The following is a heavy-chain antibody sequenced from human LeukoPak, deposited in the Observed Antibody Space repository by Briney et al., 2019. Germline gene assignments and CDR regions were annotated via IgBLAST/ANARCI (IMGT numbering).Heavy chain of an antibody. J-gene: IGHJ4*02. CDR1: GGSISSGSYY. CDR2: IYTSGST. CDR3: ARGCYGDYFDY. D-gene: IGHD4-17*01. Sequence: SETLSLTCTVSGGSISSGSYYWSWIRQPAGKGLEWIGRIYTSGSTNYNPSLKSRVTISVDTSKNQFSLKLSSVTAADTAVYYCARGCYGDYFDYWGQGTLVTVSS. V-gene: IGHV4-61*02.